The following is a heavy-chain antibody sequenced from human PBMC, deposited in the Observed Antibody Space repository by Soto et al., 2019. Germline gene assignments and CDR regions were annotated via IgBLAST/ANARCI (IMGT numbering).Heavy chain of an antibody. J-gene: IGHJ4*02. D-gene: IGHD3-3*02. CDR2: ISGTAHAS. CDR3: VKDAPQPFSD. CDR1: GFDFSNYG. V-gene: IGHV3-23*01. Sequence: EVQLLESGGGLVQPGGSLRISCAASGFDFSNYGMNWVRQAPGKGLEWVSAISGTAHASYYAASVKGRFTISRDNSKNTLYLHMNSLRVEDTAVYFCVKDAPQPFSDWGQGTLVTVSS.